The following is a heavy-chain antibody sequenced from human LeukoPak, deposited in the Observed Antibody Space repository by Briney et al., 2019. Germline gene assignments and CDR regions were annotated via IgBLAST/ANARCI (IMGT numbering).Heavy chain of an antibody. CDR3: ARVRYYDILTNSNAFDI. D-gene: IGHD3-9*01. Sequence: SETLSLTCAVYGGSFSGYYWSWIRQPPGKGLEWIGEINHSGSTNYNPSLKSRVTISVDTSKNQFSLKLSSVTAADTAVYYCARVRYYDILTNSNAFDIWGQGTMVTVSS. V-gene: IGHV4-34*01. CDR2: INHSGST. CDR1: GGSFSGYY. J-gene: IGHJ3*02.